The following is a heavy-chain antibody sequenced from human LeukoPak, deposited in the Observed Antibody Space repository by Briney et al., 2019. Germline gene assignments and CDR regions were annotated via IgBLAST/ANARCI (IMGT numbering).Heavy chain of an antibody. V-gene: IGHV3-23*01. D-gene: IGHD1-26*01. Sequence: GGSLRLSCAASGFTFSSYAMSWVRQAPGKGLEWVSAISGSGGSTYYADSVKGRFTISRDNSKNTLYLQMNGLRAEDTAVYYCAKCIVGAHDSFDYWGQGTLVTVSS. CDR2: ISGSGGST. CDR3: AKCIVGAHDSFDY. J-gene: IGHJ4*02. CDR1: GFTFSSYA.